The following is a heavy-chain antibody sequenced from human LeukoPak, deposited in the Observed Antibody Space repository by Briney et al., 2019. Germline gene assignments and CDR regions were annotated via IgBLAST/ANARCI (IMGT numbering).Heavy chain of an antibody. J-gene: IGHJ4*02. CDR1: RGSISSGGYY. CDR3: ARRHYYVAKIDY. V-gene: IGHV4-39*07. D-gene: IGHD3-10*02. Sequence: TSETLSLTCTVSRGSISSGGYYWAWIRQPPGKGLEWIGSIYYSGTTYYNPSLKSRVTISVDTSKNQFSLKLSSVTAADTAVYYCARRHYYVAKIDYWGQGTLVTVSS. CDR2: IYYSGTT.